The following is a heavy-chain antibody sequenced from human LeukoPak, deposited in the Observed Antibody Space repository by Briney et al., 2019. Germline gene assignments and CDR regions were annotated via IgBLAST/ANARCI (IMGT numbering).Heavy chain of an antibody. V-gene: IGHV4-59*01. J-gene: IGHJ3*02. CDR1: GGSISSYY. Sequence: PSETLSLTCTVSGGSISSYYWSWIRQPPGKGLEWIGYIYYSGSTNYNPSLKSRVTISVDTSKNQFSLKLSSVTAADTAVYYCARDHRGIAWDDAFDIWGQGTMVTVSS. CDR2: IYYSGST. D-gene: IGHD6-13*01. CDR3: ARDHRGIAWDDAFDI.